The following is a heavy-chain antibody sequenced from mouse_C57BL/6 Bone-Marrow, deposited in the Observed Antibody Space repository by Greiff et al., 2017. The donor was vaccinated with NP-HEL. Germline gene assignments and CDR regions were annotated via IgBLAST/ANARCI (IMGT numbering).Heavy chain of an antibody. D-gene: IGHD1-1*01. CDR2: IYPGDGDT. V-gene: IGHV1-82*01. CDR1: GYAFSSSW. Sequence: VQLQQSGPELVKPGASVKISCKASGYAFSSSWMNWVKQRPGKGLEWIGRIYPGDGDTNYNGKFKGKATLTADKSSSIAYMQLSSLTSEDSAVYFCAKGIMGLLRDYWGQGTTLTVSS. J-gene: IGHJ2*01. CDR3: AKGIMGLLRDY.